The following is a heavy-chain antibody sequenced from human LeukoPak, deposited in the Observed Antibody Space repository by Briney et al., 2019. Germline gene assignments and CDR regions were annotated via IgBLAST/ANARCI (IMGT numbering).Heavy chain of an antibody. CDR2: ISSSGSNI. CDR1: GFTFSSYA. D-gene: IGHD6-19*01. V-gene: IGHV3-48*03. Sequence: GGSLRLSCAASGFTFSSYAMSWVRQAPGKGLEWVSYISSSGSNIYYADSVKGRFTISRDNAKNSLYLQMNSLRAEDTAVYYCARDDSLAVAGTEGYYFDYWGQGTLVTVSS. CDR3: ARDDSLAVAGTEGYYFDY. J-gene: IGHJ4*02.